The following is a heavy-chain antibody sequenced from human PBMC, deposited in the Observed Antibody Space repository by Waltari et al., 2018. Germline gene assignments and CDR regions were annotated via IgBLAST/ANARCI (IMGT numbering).Heavy chain of an antibody. D-gene: IGHD2-15*01. CDR1: GASTTNNW. Sequence: QLQLQESGPGLVKPSGTLSLICALSGASTTNNWWSWVRQSPGKGLEWIGQVLGSGRTNYNPSFASRVTISLDTSTYQVALKMTSATAADTALYYCARDRGRGLYLDTWGQGILVTVSP. CDR3: ARDRGRGLYLDT. J-gene: IGHJ4*02. V-gene: IGHV4-4*02. CDR2: VLGSGRT.